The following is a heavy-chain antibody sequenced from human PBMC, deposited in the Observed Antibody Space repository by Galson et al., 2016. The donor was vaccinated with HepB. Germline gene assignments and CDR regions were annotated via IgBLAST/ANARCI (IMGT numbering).Heavy chain of an antibody. J-gene: IGHJ1*01. CDR1: GFTFTTYN. CDR2: ISGSSSQK. V-gene: IGHV3-21*06. CDR3: ASPDLALTGTGEQYFQH. D-gene: IGHD6-19*01. Sequence: SLRLSCAASGFTFTTYNMHWVRQAPGKGLEWVSSISGSSSQKYYADSVKGRFTISRDNAKNSVFLHMDSLRAEDTAIYYCASPDLALTGTGEQYFQHWGQGTLVSVSS.